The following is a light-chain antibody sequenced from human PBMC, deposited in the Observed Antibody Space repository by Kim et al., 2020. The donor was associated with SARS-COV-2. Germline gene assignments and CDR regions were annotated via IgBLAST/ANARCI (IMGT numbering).Light chain of an antibody. J-gene: IGLJ2*01. V-gene: IGLV3-9*01. Sequence: VALGQAARITCGGNNIGSKNVHWYQQKPGQAPVLVIYRDSNRPSGIPERFSGSNSGNTATLTISRAQAGDEADYYCQVWDSSTVVFGGGTQLTVL. CDR2: RDS. CDR1: NIGSKN. CDR3: QVWDSSTVV.